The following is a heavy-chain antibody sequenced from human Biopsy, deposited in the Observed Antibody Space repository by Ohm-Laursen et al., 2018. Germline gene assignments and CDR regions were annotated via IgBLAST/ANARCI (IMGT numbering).Heavy chain of an antibody. J-gene: IGHJ4*02. CDR2: ISYTGYT. D-gene: IGHD4-23*01. Sequence: SETLSLTCSVSGDSITTYYWNWIRQPPGKGLEWIGHISYTGYTSYNASLKSRVTISVDTSRNHFSLRLSSLTAADTAVYYCARGSNDFGGLYFPRWGQGTLLTVSS. CDR1: GDSITTYY. CDR3: ARGSNDFGGLYFPR. V-gene: IGHV4-59*01.